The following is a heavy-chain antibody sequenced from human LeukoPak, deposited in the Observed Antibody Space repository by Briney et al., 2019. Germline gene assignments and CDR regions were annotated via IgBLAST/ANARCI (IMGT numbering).Heavy chain of an antibody. D-gene: IGHD2-21*01. CDR3: ARHPEHVATHAFDI. J-gene: IGHJ3*02. CDR2: IYPGDSDT. Sequence: GESLKISCTASGYSFNTYWIAWVRQMPGKGLEWMGIIYPGDSDTRYSPSFQGQVTISADKSISTAYLQWSSLKASDTAMYYCARHPEHVATHAFDIWGQGTMVTVSS. CDR1: GYSFNTYW. V-gene: IGHV5-51*01.